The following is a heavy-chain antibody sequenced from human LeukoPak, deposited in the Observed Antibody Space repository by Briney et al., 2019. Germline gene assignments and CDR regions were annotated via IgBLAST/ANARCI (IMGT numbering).Heavy chain of an antibody. Sequence: SGPTLVNPTQTLTLTCTFSGFSLRTSGMRVSWIPQPPGKALEWLARDALDDDKFYSTSLKTRLTISKDTSKNQEVLTMTNMDPVDTATYYCARTFRSGWRVREYWGQGTLVTVSS. CDR3: ARTFRSGWRVREY. J-gene: IGHJ4*02. V-gene: IGHV2-70*04. CDR1: GFSLRTSGMR. D-gene: IGHD6-19*01. CDR2: DALDDDK.